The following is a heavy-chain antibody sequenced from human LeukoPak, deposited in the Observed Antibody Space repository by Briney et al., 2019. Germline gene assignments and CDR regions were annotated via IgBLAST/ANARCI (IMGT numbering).Heavy chain of an antibody. Sequence: PSETLSLTRTVSGGSISSYYWSWIRQPPGKGLEWIGYIYYSGSTNYNPSLKSRVTISVDTSKNQFSLKLSSVTAADTAVYYCARRIVVPAAKNNWFDPWGQGTLVTVSS. V-gene: IGHV4-59*01. D-gene: IGHD2-2*01. CDR2: IYYSGST. CDR3: ARRIVVPAAKNNWFDP. CDR1: GGSISSYY. J-gene: IGHJ5*02.